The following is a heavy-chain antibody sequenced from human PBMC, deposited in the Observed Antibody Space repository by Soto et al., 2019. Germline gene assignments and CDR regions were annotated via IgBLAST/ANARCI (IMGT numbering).Heavy chain of an antibody. D-gene: IGHD5-18*01. CDR2: IYYSGST. Sequence: SETLSLTCTVSGGSISSGGYYWSWIRHHPGKGLEWIGYIYYSGSTYYNPSLKSRVTISVDTSKNQFSLKLSSVTAADTAVYYCARDRGISPQLWFWFDPWGQGTLVTVSS. J-gene: IGHJ5*02. CDR3: ARDRGISPQLWFWFDP. V-gene: IGHV4-31*03. CDR1: GGSISSGGYY.